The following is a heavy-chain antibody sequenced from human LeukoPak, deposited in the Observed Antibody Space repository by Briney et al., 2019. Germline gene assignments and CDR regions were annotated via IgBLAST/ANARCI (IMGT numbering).Heavy chain of an antibody. CDR3: AGTHDFWSGYYYMDV. J-gene: IGHJ6*03. Sequence: SETLSLTCTVSGGSISSYYWSWIRQPPGKGLEWIGYIYYSGSTNYNPSLKSQVTISVDTSKNQFSLKLSSVTAADTAVYYCAGTHDFWSGYYYMDVWGKGTTVTVSS. CDR1: GGSISSYY. V-gene: IGHV4-59*01. D-gene: IGHD3-3*01. CDR2: IYYSGST.